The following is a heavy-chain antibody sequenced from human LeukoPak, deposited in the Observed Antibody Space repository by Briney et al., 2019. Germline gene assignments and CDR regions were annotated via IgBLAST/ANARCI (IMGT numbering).Heavy chain of an antibody. D-gene: IGHD2-15*01. J-gene: IGHJ4*02. Sequence: ASVKVSCKASGGTFSSYAISWVRQAPGQGLEWMGGIISIFGTANYAQKFQGRVTINADESTSTAYMELSSLRSEDTAVYYCARGRRGSCYLDYWGQGTLVTVSS. CDR1: GGTFSSYA. CDR3: ARGRRGSCYLDY. V-gene: IGHV1-69*13. CDR2: IISIFGTA.